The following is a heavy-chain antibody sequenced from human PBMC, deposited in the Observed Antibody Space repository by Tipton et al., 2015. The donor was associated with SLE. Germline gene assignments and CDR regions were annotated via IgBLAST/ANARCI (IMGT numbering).Heavy chain of an antibody. Sequence: SLRLSCAASGFTFSSYSMNWVRQAPGKGLEWVSSISSSSSYIYYADSVKGRFTISRDNAKNSLYLQMNSLRAEDTAVYYCARGCSSTSNASDIWGQGTMVTVSS. CDR1: GFTFSSYS. CDR3: ARGCSSTSNASDI. J-gene: IGHJ3*02. D-gene: IGHD2-2*01. CDR2: ISSSSSYI. V-gene: IGHV3-21*01.